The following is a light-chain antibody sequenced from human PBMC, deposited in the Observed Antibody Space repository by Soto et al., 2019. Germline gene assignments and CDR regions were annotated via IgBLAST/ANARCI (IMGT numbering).Light chain of an antibody. CDR2: GAS. V-gene: IGKV3-20*01. CDR1: QSVSSSY. CDR3: QQYGSSAYS. Sequence: EIVLTQSPGTLSLSPGERATLSCRASQSVSSSYLAWYQQKPGQAHRLLIYGASSRATGIPDRFSGSRSGTDFPRTISRLEPEDFAVYYCQQYGSSAYSFGQRTKLEIK. J-gene: IGKJ2*03.